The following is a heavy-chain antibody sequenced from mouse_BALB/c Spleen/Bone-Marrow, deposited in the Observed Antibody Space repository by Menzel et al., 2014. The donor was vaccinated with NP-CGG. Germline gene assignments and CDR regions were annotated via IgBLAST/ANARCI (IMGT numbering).Heavy chain of an antibody. D-gene: IGHD2-3*01. CDR3: GRGLDGYHSFDY. CDR1: GYSFTGYF. Sequence: VQLQQSGPELVKPGASVKISCKASGYSFTGYFMNWVMQSHGKSLEWIGRINPYNGDTFYNQKFKGKATLTVDKSSSTAHMELRSLASEDSAVYYCGRGLDGYHSFDYWGQGTTLTVSS. CDR2: INPYNGDT. V-gene: IGHV1-20*02. J-gene: IGHJ2*01.